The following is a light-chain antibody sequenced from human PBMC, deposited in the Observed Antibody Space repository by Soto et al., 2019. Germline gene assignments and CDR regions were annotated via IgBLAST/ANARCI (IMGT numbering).Light chain of an antibody. J-gene: IGKJ5*01. CDR1: QSIRIN. CDR2: GAS. Sequence: EIVMTQSPATLSVSPGERATLSCRASQSIRINVGWYQQRPGQAPRLLIYGASTRATGIPARFSGSGSGTAFTLTISSMDSEDYAVYYCQQYNSWRQITFGQGTRLEIK. CDR3: QQYNSWRQIT. V-gene: IGKV3-15*01.